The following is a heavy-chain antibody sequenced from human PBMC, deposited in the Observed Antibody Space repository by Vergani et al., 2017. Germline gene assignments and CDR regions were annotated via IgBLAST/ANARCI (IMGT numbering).Heavy chain of an antibody. CDR1: GGSISSSGYY. Sequence: QLQLQESGPGLVKPSETLSLTCTVSGGSISSSGYYWGWIRQPPGKGLEWIGSFYYSGSTYYTPSLKSRVTISVDTSKNQFSLKLSSVTAADTAVYYCARRNYYDTTPYLQGGYDCWGQGTLVSVSS. CDR3: ARRNYYDTTPYLQGGYDC. V-gene: IGHV4-39*01. D-gene: IGHD3-22*01. J-gene: IGHJ4*02. CDR2: FYYSGST.